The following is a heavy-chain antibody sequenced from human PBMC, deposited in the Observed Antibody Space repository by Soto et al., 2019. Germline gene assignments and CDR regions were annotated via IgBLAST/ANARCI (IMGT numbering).Heavy chain of an antibody. CDR1: GFTFDDYA. Sequence: EVQLVESGGGLVQPGRSLRLSCAASGFTFDDYAMHWVRQVPGKGLEWVSGISWNSGSLGYADSVKGRFTISRDNAKNSLYLDMYSLRAEDTALYYCAKDRIPPPWLYGLEVWGQGTTVTVSS. D-gene: IGHD5-12*01. V-gene: IGHV3-9*01. CDR3: AKDRIPPPWLYGLEV. J-gene: IGHJ6*02. CDR2: ISWNSGSL.